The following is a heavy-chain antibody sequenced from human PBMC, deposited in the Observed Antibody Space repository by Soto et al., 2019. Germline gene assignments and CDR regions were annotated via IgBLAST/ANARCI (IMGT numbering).Heavy chain of an antibody. J-gene: IGHJ4*02. CDR1: GYSFITYW. CDR3: ARLRGSDNSGYSDY. Sequence: GESLKISCKGSGYSFITYWIGWVRQMPGKGLEWMGIIYPGDSDARYSPSFQGQVTISADKSISTAYLQWSSLKASDTAMYSCARLRGSDNSGYSDYWGQGTLVTVSS. D-gene: IGHD3-22*01. V-gene: IGHV5-51*01. CDR2: IYPGDSDA.